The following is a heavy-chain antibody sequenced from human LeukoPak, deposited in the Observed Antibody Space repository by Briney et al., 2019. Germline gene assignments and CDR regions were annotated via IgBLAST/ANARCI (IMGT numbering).Heavy chain of an antibody. CDR1: GVTFSSYD. CDR2: ISSSSSGR. CDR3: ARDGGSAWFPDY. J-gene: IGHJ4*02. V-gene: IGHV3-48*01. D-gene: IGHD6-19*01. Sequence: GGSLRLSCAASGVTFSSYDMNWVRQAPGKGLEWVSYISSSSSGRYYADSVKGRFTISRDNAKNSLYLQMNSLRAEDTAVYYCARDGGSAWFPDYWGQGTLVTVSS.